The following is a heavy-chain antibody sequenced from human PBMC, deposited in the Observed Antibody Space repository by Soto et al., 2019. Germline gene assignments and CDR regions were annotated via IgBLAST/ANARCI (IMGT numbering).Heavy chain of an antibody. V-gene: IGHV3-49*01. CDR1: GFTFGDYA. CDR3: SPGHGMIVVAPGRI. Sequence: QPGGSLRLSCTASGFTFGDYAMSWFRQAPGKGLEWGGFISSKAYGGTTEYAASVKGRFTISRDGSKSIAYLQMNSLKTEDTAVYCCSPGHGMIVVAPGRIWGQGTMVTVSS. J-gene: IGHJ3*02. CDR2: ISSKAYGGTT. D-gene: IGHD3-22*01.